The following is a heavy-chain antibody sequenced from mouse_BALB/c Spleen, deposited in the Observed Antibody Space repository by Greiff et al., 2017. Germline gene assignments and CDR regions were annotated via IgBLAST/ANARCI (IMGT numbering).Heavy chain of an antibody. CDR2: IYPGDGDT. CDR3: ARNYRDDGSYAMDY. CDR1: GYAFSSYW. J-gene: IGHJ4*01. Sequence: QVQLQQSGAELVRPGSSVKISCKASGYAFSSYWMNWVKQRPGQGLEWIGQIYPGDGDTNYNGKFKGKATLTADKSSSTAYMQLSSLTSEDSAVYYCARNYRDDGSYAMDYWGQGTSVTVSS. V-gene: IGHV1-80*01. D-gene: IGHD2-14*01.